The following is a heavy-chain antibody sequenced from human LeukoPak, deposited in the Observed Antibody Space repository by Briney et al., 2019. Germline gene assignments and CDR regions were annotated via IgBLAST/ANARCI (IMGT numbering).Heavy chain of an antibody. Sequence: GGSLRLSCAASGFTFSSYAMHWVRQAPGKGLEWVAVISYDGSNKYYADSVKGRFTISRDNSKNTLYLQMNSLRAEDTAVYYCARGLSFSAVASTDYWGQGTLVTVSS. CDR2: ISYDGSNK. D-gene: IGHD6-19*01. J-gene: IGHJ4*02. CDR3: ARGLSFSAVASTDY. V-gene: IGHV3-30-3*01. CDR1: GFTFSSYA.